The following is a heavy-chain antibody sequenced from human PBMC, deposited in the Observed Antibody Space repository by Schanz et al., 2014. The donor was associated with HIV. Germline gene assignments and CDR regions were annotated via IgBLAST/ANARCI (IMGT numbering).Heavy chain of an antibody. Sequence: QVQLVQSGAEGRKPGSSVKGSCKASGGTFGSYAISWVQQAPGQGPWGMGWIKPNSGDKYYAQKFQGKVTMTRDTSITTASLELSRLRSDDTAVYFCARNPYQLLPFDSWGQGTLVTVSS. D-gene: IGHD2-15*01. J-gene: IGHJ4*02. CDR3: ARNPYQLLPFDS. CDR1: GGTFGSYA. V-gene: IGHV1-2*02. CDR2: IKPNSGDK.